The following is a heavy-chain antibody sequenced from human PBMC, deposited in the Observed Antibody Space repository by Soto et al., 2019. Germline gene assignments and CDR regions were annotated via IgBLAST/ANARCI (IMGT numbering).Heavy chain of an antibody. CDR1: GFTFSSYW. D-gene: IGHD3-10*02. CDR3: AREKLFGLTYDY. Sequence: EVQLVESGGGLVQPGGSLRLSCAASGFTFSSYWMHWVRQAPGKGLVWVSRINSDGCSTSYADYVKGRFTISRDNAKNTLYLQMNSVRAEYTAVYYCAREKLFGLTYDYWGQGTLVTVSS. J-gene: IGHJ4*02. CDR2: INSDGCST. V-gene: IGHV3-74*01.